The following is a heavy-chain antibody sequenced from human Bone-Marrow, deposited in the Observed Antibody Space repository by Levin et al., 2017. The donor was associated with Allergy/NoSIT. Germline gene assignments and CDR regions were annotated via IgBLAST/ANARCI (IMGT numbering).Heavy chain of an antibody. D-gene: IGHD6-13*01. CDR1: GFTFSSSA. J-gene: IGHJ4*02. V-gene: IGHV3-30*04. Sequence: LSLTCAASGFTFSSSAMHWVRQAPGKGLEWVAVISFDGRNEYYADSVKGRVTISRDNSKNTVYLQVNSLRAEDTAVYYCASRGSWYYFESWGQGTLVTVSS. CDR3: ASRGSWYYFES. CDR2: ISFDGRNE.